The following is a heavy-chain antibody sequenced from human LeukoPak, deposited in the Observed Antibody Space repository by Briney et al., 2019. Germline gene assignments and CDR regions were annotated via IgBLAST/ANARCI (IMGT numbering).Heavy chain of an antibody. D-gene: IGHD3-3*01. Sequence: GGSLRLSCAASGFTFSSYAMSWVRQAPGKGLEWVSAISGSGGSTYYADSVKGRFTISRDNSKNTLYLQMNSLRAEDTAVYYCARDWPLEKGDYYYYGMDVWGQGTTVTVSS. J-gene: IGHJ6*02. CDR1: GFTFSSYA. CDR2: ISGSGGST. V-gene: IGHV3-23*01. CDR3: ARDWPLEKGDYYYYGMDV.